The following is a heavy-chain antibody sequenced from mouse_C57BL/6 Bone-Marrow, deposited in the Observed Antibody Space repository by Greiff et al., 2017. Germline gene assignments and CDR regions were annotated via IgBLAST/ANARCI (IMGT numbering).Heavy chain of an antibody. Sequence: VQLQQSGAELVRPGTLVKVSCKASGYAFTNYLIEWVKQRPGPGLEWIGVINPGSGGTNYNEKFKGKATLTADKSSSTAYMQLSSLTSDDSAVYFCARYDYYAMDYWGQGTSVTVSS. CDR2: INPGSGGT. J-gene: IGHJ4*01. V-gene: IGHV1-54*03. CDR1: GYAFTNYL. CDR3: ARYDYYAMDY.